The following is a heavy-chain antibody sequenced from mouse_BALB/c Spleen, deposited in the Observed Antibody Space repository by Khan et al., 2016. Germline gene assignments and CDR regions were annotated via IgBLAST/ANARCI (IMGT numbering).Heavy chain of an antibody. J-gene: IGHJ4*01. Sequence: EVELVESGGGLVQPGGSLRLSCATSGFTFTDYYMSWVRQPPGKALEWLGFIRNKANGYTTEYSASVKGRFTISRDNCQSILYRQMNTLRAEDSATYYCARNNFCMDDWGQGTSVTGSS. CDR2: IRNKANGYTT. V-gene: IGHV7-3*02. CDR1: GFTFTDYY. CDR3: ARNNFCMDD.